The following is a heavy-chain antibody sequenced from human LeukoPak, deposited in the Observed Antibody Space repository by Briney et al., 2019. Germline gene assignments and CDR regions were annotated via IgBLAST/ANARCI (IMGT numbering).Heavy chain of an antibody. Sequence: GGSLRLSCAASGFTSSTFWMHWVRHAPGRGLVWVSRINTDGSSTSYADSVKGRFTMSRDNAKNTLYLQMNSLRAEDSAVYYCARSEYSFDYWGQGTLVTVSS. J-gene: IGHJ4*02. V-gene: IGHV3-74*01. CDR2: INTDGSST. CDR3: ARSEYSFDY. CDR1: GFTSSTFW.